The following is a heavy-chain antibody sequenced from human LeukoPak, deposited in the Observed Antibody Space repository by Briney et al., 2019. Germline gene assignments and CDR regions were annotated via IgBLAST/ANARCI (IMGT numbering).Heavy chain of an antibody. CDR1: GFTFSSYA. CDR2: ISGSGGST. CDR3: AKDGDYSILRWFDP. V-gene: IGHV3-23*01. J-gene: IGHJ5*02. D-gene: IGHD4-11*01. Sequence: PGGSQRLSCAASGFTFSSYAMSWVRQAPGKGLEWVSAISGSGGSTYYADSVKGRFTISRENSKNTLYLQMNSLRPEDTAVYYCAKDGDYSILRWFDPWGQGTLVTVSP.